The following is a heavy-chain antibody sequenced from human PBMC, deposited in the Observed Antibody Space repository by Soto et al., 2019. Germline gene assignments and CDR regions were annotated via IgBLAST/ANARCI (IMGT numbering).Heavy chain of an antibody. Sequence: VGSLRLSCAASGFTFSSYAMHWVRQAPGKGLEWVAVISYDGSNKYYADSVKGRFTISRDNSKNTLYLQMNSLRAEDTAVYYCARDLTYYDFWSGYHMAPYFYYGMDVWGQGTTVTVSS. CDR3: ARDLTYYDFWSGYHMAPYFYYGMDV. D-gene: IGHD3-3*01. CDR2: ISYDGSNK. V-gene: IGHV3-30-3*01. CDR1: GFTFSSYA. J-gene: IGHJ6*02.